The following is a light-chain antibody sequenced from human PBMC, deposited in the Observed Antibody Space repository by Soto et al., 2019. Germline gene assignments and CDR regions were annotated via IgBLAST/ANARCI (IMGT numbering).Light chain of an antibody. V-gene: IGKV3-20*01. CDR2: GAS. CDR3: QQGST. CDR1: QSVSSRY. Sequence: EIVLTQSPGTLSLSPGERAPLSCRASQSVSSRYLAWYQQTPGQAPRLLIYGASSTATGIPDRFSGSGSGTDFTLTISRLEPEDFAVYYCQQGSTFGQGTKLEIK. J-gene: IGKJ2*01.